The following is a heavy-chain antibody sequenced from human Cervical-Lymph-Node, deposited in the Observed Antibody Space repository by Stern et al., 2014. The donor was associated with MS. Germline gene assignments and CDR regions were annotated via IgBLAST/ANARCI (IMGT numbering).Heavy chain of an antibody. D-gene: IGHD1-26*01. J-gene: IGHJ6*02. CDR1: AYTLTELS. CDR2: FDPEDGET. Sequence: QDQLVQSGAEVKKPGASVKVSCKVSAYTLTELSMHWVRQAPGKGLEWMGGFDPEDGETIYAQMFQGRVTMTEDTSTDTAYMELSSLRSEDTAVYYCATGGRVGAPTYYGMDVWGQGTAVTVSS. CDR3: ATGGRVGAPTYYGMDV. V-gene: IGHV1-24*01.